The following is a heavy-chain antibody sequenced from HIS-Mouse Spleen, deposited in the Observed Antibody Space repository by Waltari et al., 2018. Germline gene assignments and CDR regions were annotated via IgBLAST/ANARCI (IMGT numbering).Heavy chain of an antibody. CDR3: TTLTGEGYYFDY. CDR2: INPNSGGT. D-gene: IGHD7-27*01. CDR1: GYTFTGHY. Sequence: QVQLVQSGAEVKKPGASVKVSCKASGYTFTGHYMHWVRPAPGQGLEWMGWINPNSGGTNYAQKFQGRVTMTRDTSISTAYMELSRLRSDDTAVYYCTTLTGEGYYFDYWGQGTLVTVSS. V-gene: IGHV1-2*02. J-gene: IGHJ4*02.